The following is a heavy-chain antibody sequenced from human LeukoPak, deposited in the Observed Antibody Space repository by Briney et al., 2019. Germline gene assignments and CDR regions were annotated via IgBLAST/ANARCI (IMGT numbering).Heavy chain of an antibody. CDR3: ARGGYSYGYVAFDI. CDR2: INSDGSST. J-gene: IGHJ3*02. D-gene: IGHD5-18*01. Sequence: AGGSLRLSCAASGFTFSSYWMHWVRQAPGKGLVWVSRINSDGSSTSYADSVKGRFTISRDNAKNTLYLQMNSLRAEDTAVYYCARGGYSYGYVAFDIWGQGTMVTVSS. V-gene: IGHV3-74*01. CDR1: GFTFSSYW.